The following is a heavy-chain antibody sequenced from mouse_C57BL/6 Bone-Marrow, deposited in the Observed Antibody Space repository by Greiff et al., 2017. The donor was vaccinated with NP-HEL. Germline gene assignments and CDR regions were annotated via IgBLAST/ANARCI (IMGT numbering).Heavy chain of an antibody. CDR3: ARDSSGQSLYFDY. V-gene: IGHV1-50*01. CDR1: GYTFTSYW. D-gene: IGHD3-2*02. Sequence: QVQLQQPGAELVKPGASVKLSCKASGYTFTSYWMQWVKQRPGQGLEWIGEIDPSDSYTNYNEKFKGKATFTVDTSSSTAYMQLSSLTSEDSAVYYCARDSSGQSLYFDYWGQGTTLTVSS. J-gene: IGHJ2*01. CDR2: IDPSDSYT.